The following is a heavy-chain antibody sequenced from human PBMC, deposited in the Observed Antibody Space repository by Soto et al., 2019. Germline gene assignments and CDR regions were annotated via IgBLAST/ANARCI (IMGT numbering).Heavy chain of an antibody. Sequence: GGSLRLSCGASGFSFKNYWMSWIRQAPGKGLEWVANIKQDGSQSYLVDSVKGRFTMSRDNTGNSLHLQMDSLRAEDTAVYYCARESYYDFWSGSFDPDLNYYYYGMDVWGQGTTVTVSS. CDR2: IKQDGSQS. CDR3: ARESYYDFWSGSFDPDLNYYYYGMDV. D-gene: IGHD3-3*01. CDR1: GFSFKNYW. V-gene: IGHV3-7*01. J-gene: IGHJ6*02.